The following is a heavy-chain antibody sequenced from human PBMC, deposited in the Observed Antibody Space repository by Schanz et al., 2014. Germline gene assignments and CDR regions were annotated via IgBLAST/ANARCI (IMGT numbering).Heavy chain of an antibody. J-gene: IGHJ6*02. CDR2: ISYGGLS. Sequence: QVQLQESGPGLVKPSETLSLTCTVSGGSVSTYKWGWIRQPPGKGLEYIGLISYGGLSDYNPSLKSRVTISLDTSKNQFSLNLNSVTAADTAVYCARDVGHYGMDVWGQGTTVTVSS. V-gene: IGHV4-59*02. CDR3: ARDVGHYGMDV. CDR1: GGSVSTYK.